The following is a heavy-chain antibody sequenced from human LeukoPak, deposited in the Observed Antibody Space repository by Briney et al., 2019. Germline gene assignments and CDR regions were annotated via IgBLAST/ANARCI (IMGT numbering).Heavy chain of an antibody. D-gene: IGHD6-13*01. Sequence: SQTLSLTCTVSGGSISSGSYYWSWIRQPAGKGLEWIGRIYTSGSTNYNPSLKSRVTISVDTSKNQFSLKLSSVTAADTAVYYCAREEYSSSWSNFDYWGQGTLVTVSS. V-gene: IGHV4-61*02. J-gene: IGHJ4*02. CDR1: GGSISSGSYY. CDR2: IYTSGST. CDR3: AREEYSSSWSNFDY.